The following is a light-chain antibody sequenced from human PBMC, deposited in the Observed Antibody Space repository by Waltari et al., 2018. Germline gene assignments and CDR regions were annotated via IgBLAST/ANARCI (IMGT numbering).Light chain of an antibody. V-gene: IGKV3D-15*01. J-gene: IGKJ1*01. CDR1: QNINSN. Sequence: EIVMTQSPATLSVSPGEGATLSCRASQNINSNLAWYQQQPRQTPRLLIYGASTRAIGIPARFSGSGSGTEFTLTISSLQSEDFALYYCQQYNNWPPWTFGQGTKVEIK. CDR3: QQYNNWPPWT. CDR2: GAS.